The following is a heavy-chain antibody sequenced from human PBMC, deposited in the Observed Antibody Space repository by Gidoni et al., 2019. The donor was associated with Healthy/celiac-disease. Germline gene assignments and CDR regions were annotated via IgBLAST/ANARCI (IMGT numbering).Heavy chain of an antibody. CDR1: GGPISSYY. CDR2: IYYSGST. CDR3: ARHILTGSDAFDI. J-gene: IGHJ3*02. V-gene: IGHV4-59*08. Sequence: QVQLQESGPGLVKPSETLSLPCPVSGGPISSYYWSWIRQPPGKGLEWIGYIYYSGSTNYNPSLKSRVTISVDTSKNQFSLKLSSVTAADTAVYYCARHILTGSDAFDIWGQGTMVTVSS. D-gene: IGHD3-9*01.